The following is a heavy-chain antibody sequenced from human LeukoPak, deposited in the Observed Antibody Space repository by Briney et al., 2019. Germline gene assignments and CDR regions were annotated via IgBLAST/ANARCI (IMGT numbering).Heavy chain of an antibody. CDR2: LYYSGST. Sequence: SETLSLTCTVSGGSISSYYWSWIRQPPGKGLEWIGYLYYSGSTNYNPSLKNRVTISVDTSKNQFSLKLSSVTAADTAVYYCARSGFGELFFDYWGQGTLVTVSS. V-gene: IGHV4-59*01. CDR3: ARSGFGELFFDY. J-gene: IGHJ4*02. D-gene: IGHD3-10*01. CDR1: GGSISSYY.